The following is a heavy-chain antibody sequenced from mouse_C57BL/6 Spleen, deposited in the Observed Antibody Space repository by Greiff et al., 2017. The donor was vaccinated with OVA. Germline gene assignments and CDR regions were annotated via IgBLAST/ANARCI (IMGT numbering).Heavy chain of an antibody. J-gene: IGHJ1*03. D-gene: IGHD2-1*01. V-gene: IGHV1-39*01. CDR2: INPNYGTT. Sequence: VQLQQSGPELVKPGASVKISCKASGYSFTDYNMNWVKQSNGKSLEWIGVINPNYGTTSYNQKFKGKATLTVDQSSSTAYMQLNSLTSEDSAVYDVASEGGWYARISWYFDVWGTGTTVTVSS. CDR1: GYSFTDYN. CDR3: ASEGGWYARISWYFDV.